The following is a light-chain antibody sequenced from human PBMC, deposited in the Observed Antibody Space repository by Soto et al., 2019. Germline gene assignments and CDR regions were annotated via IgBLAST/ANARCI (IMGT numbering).Light chain of an antibody. V-gene: IGKV3-20*01. CDR1: QSVSSSY. CDR2: GAS. CDR3: QQYGSPRSP. Sequence: TNSAVTLSLSPGARATLSCRASQSVSSSYLAWSQHKPGQAPRLLIYGASSSATRIPDRFSCSGSGTDFTLTITILQPEAVALDYCQQYGSPRSPFGQRTKVDI. J-gene: IGKJ1*01.